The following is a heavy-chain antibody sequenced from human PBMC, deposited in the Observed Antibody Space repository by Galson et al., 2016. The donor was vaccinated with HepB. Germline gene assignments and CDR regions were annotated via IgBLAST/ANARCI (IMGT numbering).Heavy chain of an antibody. J-gene: IGHJ4*02. CDR1: GFTFSSYW. Sequence: SLRLSCAVSGFTFSSYWMSWVRQAPGKGLEWVGRIKSNNNGGTTDYGTSMKGRFTISRDDSKNTLYLQMDSLKMEDTAMYYCTTDYFWQSLVFDFWGQGVLVAVSS. CDR3: TTDYFWQSLVFDF. D-gene: IGHD3-3*01. V-gene: IGHV3-15*01. CDR2: IKSNNNGGTT.